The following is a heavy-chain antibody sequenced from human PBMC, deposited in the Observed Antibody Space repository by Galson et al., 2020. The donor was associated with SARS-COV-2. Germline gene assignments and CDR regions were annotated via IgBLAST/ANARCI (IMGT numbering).Heavy chain of an antibody. CDR1: GFTFTSYE. D-gene: IGHD6-13*01. CDR2: ISDSGTNT. CDR3: ASPSLAAAYFFGAFGL. V-gene: IGHV3-48*03. J-gene: IGHJ3*01. Sequence: GESLKISCAASGFTFTSYEMNWVRQAPGQGLEWISYISDSGTNTYYADPVKGRFTISRDNTKKPVYLQMTSLRAEVTAVYYCASPSLAAAYFFGAFGLWGRGTMVTVSS.